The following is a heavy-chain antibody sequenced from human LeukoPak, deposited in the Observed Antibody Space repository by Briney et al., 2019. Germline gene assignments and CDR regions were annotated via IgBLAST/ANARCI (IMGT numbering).Heavy chain of an antibody. CDR2: INTNTGNP. D-gene: IGHD6-13*01. Sequence: ASVKVSCKASGYTFTSYAMNWVRQAPGQGLEWMGWINTNTGNPTYAQGFTGRFVSSLDTSVSTAYLQISSLKAEDTAVYYYARGFAAAGTDYYGMDVWGQGTTVTVSS. V-gene: IGHV7-4-1*02. CDR3: ARGFAAAGTDYYGMDV. CDR1: GYTFTSYA. J-gene: IGHJ6*02.